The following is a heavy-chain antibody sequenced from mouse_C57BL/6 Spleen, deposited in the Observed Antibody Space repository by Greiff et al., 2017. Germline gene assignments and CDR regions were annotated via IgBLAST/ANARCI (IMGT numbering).Heavy chain of an antibody. V-gene: IGHV1-47*01. CDR3: ARRIYDYDENFAY. CDR2: FHPYNDDT. CDR1: GYTFTTYP. J-gene: IGHJ3*01. Sequence: VKLVESGAELVKPGASVKMSCKASGYTFTTYPIEWMKQNHGKSLEWIGNFHPYNDDTKYNEKFKGKATLTVEKSSSTVYLELSRLTSDDSAVYYCARRIYDYDENFAYWGQGTLVTVSA. D-gene: IGHD2-4*01.